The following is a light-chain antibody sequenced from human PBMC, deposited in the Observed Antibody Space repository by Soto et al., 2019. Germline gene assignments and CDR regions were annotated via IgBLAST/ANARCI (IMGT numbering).Light chain of an antibody. Sequence: SYELTQPPSVSVAPGQTARISCGGNNIGSKSVHWYQQKPGQAPVLVVYSDSDRPSGIPERFSGSNSGNTATLTISRVGAGDEADYYCQVWDSTSDHRGVFGGGTKVTV. V-gene: IGLV3-21*02. CDR1: NIGSKS. CDR2: SDS. CDR3: QVWDSTSDHRGV. J-gene: IGLJ3*02.